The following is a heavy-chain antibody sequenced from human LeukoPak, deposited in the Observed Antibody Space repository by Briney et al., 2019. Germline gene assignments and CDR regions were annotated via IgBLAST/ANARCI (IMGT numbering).Heavy chain of an antibody. J-gene: IGHJ1*01. CDR3: ARTLWGGGPFEYFQH. CDR2: IYPGDSDT. Sequence: GESLKISCKGSGYSFTSYWIGWVRQMPGKGLEWMGIIYPGDSDTRYSPSFQGQVTISADKSISTAYLQWSSLKASDTAMYYCARTLWGGGPFEYFQHWGQGTLVTVSS. D-gene: IGHD3-16*01. V-gene: IGHV5-51*01. CDR1: GYSFTSYW.